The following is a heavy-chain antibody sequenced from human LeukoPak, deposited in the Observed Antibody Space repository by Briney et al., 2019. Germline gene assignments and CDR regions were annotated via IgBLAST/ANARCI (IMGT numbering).Heavy chain of an antibody. CDR2: ISYDGSNK. CDR3: AKAGWSGSYTVDY. D-gene: IGHD1-26*01. CDR1: GFTFSSYA. Sequence: GGSLRLSCAASGFTFSSYAMHWVRQAPGKGLEWVAVISYDGSNKYYADSVKGRFTISRDNSKNTLYLQMNSLRAEDTAVYYCAKAGWSGSYTVDYWGQGTLVTVSS. V-gene: IGHV3-30*04. J-gene: IGHJ4*02.